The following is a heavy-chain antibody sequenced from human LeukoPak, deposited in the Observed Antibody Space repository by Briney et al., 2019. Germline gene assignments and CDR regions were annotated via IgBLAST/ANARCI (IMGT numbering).Heavy chain of an antibody. V-gene: IGHV3-9*01. D-gene: IGHD3-9*01. Sequence: GGSLRLSCAASGFTFDDYAMHWVRQAPGKGLEWVSGISWNSGSIGYADSVKGRFTISRDNAKNSLYLQMNSLRAEDTALYYCARELEYYDILTGLSAWGQGTLVTVSS. CDR3: ARELEYYDILTGLSA. CDR1: GFTFDDYA. CDR2: ISWNSGSI. J-gene: IGHJ4*02.